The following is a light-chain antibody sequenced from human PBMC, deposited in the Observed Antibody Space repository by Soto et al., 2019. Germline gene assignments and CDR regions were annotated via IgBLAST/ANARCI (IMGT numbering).Light chain of an antibody. CDR2: GAS. CDR3: QQYCSSPST. CDR1: QSVSSN. V-gene: IGKV3-15*01. J-gene: IGKJ1*01. Sequence: EIVVTELPASLSGSPAERPTLSGMASQSVSSNLTWYQQKPGQAPKLLIYGASTMATGIPARFSGSGSGTDFTLTISSLEPEDFAVYYCQQYCSSPSTFGQGTKLDI.